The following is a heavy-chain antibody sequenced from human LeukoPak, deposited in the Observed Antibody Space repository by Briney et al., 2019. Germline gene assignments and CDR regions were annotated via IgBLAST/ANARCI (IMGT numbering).Heavy chain of an antibody. V-gene: IGHV3-7*01. CDR1: GFNFSSYW. D-gene: IGHD1-26*01. CDR2: IKQDGSEK. J-gene: IGHJ5*01. Sequence: GGSLRLSCAASGFNFSSYWMTWVRQAPGKGPEWVATIKQDGSEKYYVDSVKGRFTISRDNAENSVFLQMNSLRAEDTAVYYCAREGRAPNAWGPGTLVTVSS. CDR3: AREGRAPNA.